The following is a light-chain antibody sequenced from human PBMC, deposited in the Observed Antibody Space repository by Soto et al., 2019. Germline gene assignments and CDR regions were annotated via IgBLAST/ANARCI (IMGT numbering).Light chain of an antibody. CDR2: DAS. Sequence: EIVLTQSPATLSLSPGERATLSCRASQSVSSYLAWYQQKPGQAPRLLIYDASNRATSIPARFSGSGSGTDFPLTTSSLEPEEFAVYYCQQRSNWPPAWTFGQGTKVEIK. CDR3: QQRSNWPPAWT. V-gene: IGKV3-11*01. CDR1: QSVSSY. J-gene: IGKJ1*01.